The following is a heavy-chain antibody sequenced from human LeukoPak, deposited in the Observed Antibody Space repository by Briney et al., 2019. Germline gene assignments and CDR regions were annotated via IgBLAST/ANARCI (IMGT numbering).Heavy chain of an antibody. J-gene: IGHJ4*02. V-gene: IGHV1-18*01. CDR3: ARDRSRFYYDSSVPSEN. Sequence: GASVKVSCKASGYTFTSYGISWVRQAPGQGLEWMGWISAYNGNTNYAQKLQGRVTMTTDTSTSTAYMELRSLRSDDTAVYYCARDRSRFYYDSSVPSENWGQGTLVTVSS. CDR1: GYTFTSYG. D-gene: IGHD3-22*01. CDR2: ISAYNGNT.